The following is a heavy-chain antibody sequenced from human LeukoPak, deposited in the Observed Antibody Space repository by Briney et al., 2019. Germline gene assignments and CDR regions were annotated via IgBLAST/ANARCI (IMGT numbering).Heavy chain of an antibody. CDR1: GGSISDSSYY. Sequence: PSETLSLTCTVSGGSISDSSYYWGWIRQPPGKGLEWIGSIYYSGSTYYNPSLKSRVTISVDTSKSQFSLKLSSVTAADTAVYYCARDSQQLGIFDYWGQGTLVTVSS. CDR2: IYYSGST. J-gene: IGHJ4*02. CDR3: ARDSQQLGIFDY. D-gene: IGHD6-13*01. V-gene: IGHV4-39*07.